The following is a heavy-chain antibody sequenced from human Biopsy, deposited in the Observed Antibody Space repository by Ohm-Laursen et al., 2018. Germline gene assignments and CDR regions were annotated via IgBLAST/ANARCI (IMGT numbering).Heavy chain of an antibody. D-gene: IGHD5/OR15-5a*01. CDR3: ARPSGGVSTIGFDP. J-gene: IGHJ5*02. V-gene: IGHV1-2*05. CDR1: GYDFLDFH. CDR2: INPHTGVT. Sequence: ASVKVSCKASGYDFLDFHIHWVRQVPGQGLEWIGHINPHTGVTKYAQKFLDRITMTGDTSISTAYMDLSRLTSADTGIYYCARPSGGVSTIGFDPWGQGTLVTVSS.